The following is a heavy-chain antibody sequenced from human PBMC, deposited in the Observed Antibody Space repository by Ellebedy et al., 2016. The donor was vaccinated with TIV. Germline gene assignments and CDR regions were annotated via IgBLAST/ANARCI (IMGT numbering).Heavy chain of an antibody. V-gene: IGHV6-1*01. CDR2: TYHRSKWYN. D-gene: IGHD5-24*01. CDR1: GDSVSSSRAA. J-gene: IGHJ4*02. Sequence: MPSETLSLTCAISGDSVSSSRAAWNWIRQSPSRGLEWLGRTYHRSKWYNDYAVSVKSRITINPDTSKNQFSLQLNSVTPEDTAVYYCARDLYDGYNVRAVHYFDYWGQGTLVTVSS. CDR3: ARDLYDGYNVRAVHYFDY.